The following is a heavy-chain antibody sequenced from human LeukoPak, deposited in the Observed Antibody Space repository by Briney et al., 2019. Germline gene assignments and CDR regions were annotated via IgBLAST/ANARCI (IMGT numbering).Heavy chain of an antibody. CDR1: GFRFNNAW. V-gene: IGHV3-23*01. D-gene: IGHD6-6*01. CDR3: AKGIAARPSAFDI. J-gene: IGHJ3*02. CDR2: MSGSGGST. Sequence: GGSLRLSCAASGFRFNNAWMSWVRQAPGKGLEWVSAMSGSGGSTYYADSVKGRCTISRDNSKNTLYLQMNSLRAEDTAVYYCAKGIAARPSAFDIWGXGTMVTVSS.